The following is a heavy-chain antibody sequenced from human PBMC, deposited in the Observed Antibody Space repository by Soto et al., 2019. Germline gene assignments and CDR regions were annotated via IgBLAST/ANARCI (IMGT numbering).Heavy chain of an antibody. CDR1: GFKFDDYM. J-gene: IGHJ5*01. V-gene: IGHV3-43*01. D-gene: IGHD2-15*01. CDR3: AKEGNGGSSLDS. CDR2: ISWDGGSI. Sequence: LRLSCEASGFKFDDYMMHWVRQAPGKGLEWISLISWDGGSIDYADSIKGRFTVSRDNSKTSLYLHMHSLTSDDSALYFCAKEGNGGSSLDSWGQGTLVTVSS.